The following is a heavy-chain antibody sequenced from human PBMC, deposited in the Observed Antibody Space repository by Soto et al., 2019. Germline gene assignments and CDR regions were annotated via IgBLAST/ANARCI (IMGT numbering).Heavy chain of an antibody. V-gene: IGHV4-59*01. CDR1: GGSISSYY. Sequence: PSETLSLTCTVSGGSISSYYWSWIRQPPGKGLEWIGYIYYSGSTNYNPSLKSRVTISVDTSKNQFSLKLSSVTAADTAVYYCARARYSSGWGENWFDPWGQGXLVTVSS. J-gene: IGHJ5*02. D-gene: IGHD6-19*01. CDR3: ARARYSSGWGENWFDP. CDR2: IYYSGST.